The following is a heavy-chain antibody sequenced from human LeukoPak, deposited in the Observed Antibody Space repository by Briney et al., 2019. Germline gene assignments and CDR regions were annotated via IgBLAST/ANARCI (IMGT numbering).Heavy chain of an antibody. CDR3: ARWYSYAKGYAFDI. Sequence: PGRSLRLSCAASGFTFSSYGIHWVRQAPGKGLEWVAVISYDGSNKYYADSVKGRLTISRDNSKNTLYLQMNSLRAEDTAVYYCARWYSYAKGYAFDIWGQGTMVTVSS. J-gene: IGHJ3*02. CDR1: GFTFSSYG. V-gene: IGHV3-30*03. CDR2: ISYDGSNK. D-gene: IGHD5-18*01.